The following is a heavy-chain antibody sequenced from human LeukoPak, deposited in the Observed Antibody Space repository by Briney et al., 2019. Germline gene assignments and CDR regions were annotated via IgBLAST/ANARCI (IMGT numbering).Heavy chain of an antibody. CDR2: IYYSGST. CDR3: ARRFVLEPLRYYDFWSGYQGAFDI. D-gene: IGHD3-3*01. J-gene: IGHJ3*02. CDR1: GGSISSHY. Sequence: SETLSLTCTVSGGSISSHYWSWIRQPPGKGLEWIGYIYYSGSTNYNPSLKSRVTISVDTSKNQFSLKLSSVTAADTAVYYCARRFVLEPLRYYDFWSGYQGAFDIWGQGTMVTVSS. V-gene: IGHV4-59*11.